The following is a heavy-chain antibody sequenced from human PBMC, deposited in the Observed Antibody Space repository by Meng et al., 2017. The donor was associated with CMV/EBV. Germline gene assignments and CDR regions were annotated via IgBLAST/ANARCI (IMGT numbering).Heavy chain of an antibody. Sequence: GESLKISCAASGFTFSSYAMSWVRQAPGKGLEWVAFIRYDGSNKYYADSVKGRFTISRDNSKNTLYLQMNSLRAEDTAVYYCATWPYSSSYYYYGMDVWGQGTTVTVSS. CDR3: ATWPYSSSYYYYGMDV. CDR1: GFTFSSYA. CDR2: IRYDGSNK. V-gene: IGHV3-30*02. D-gene: IGHD6-6*01. J-gene: IGHJ6*02.